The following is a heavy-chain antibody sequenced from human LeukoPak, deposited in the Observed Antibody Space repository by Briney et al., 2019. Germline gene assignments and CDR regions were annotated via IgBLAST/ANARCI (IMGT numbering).Heavy chain of an antibody. D-gene: IGHD6-13*01. J-gene: IGHJ4*02. CDR2: IYPGDSDT. Sequence: GESLKISCKGSGYSFTSYWIGWVRQMPGKGLEWVGIIYPGDSDTRYSPSFQGQVTISADKSISTAYLQWSSLKASDTAMYYCARPVAAGYRPYYFDYWGQGTLVTVSS. V-gene: IGHV5-51*01. CDR3: ARPVAAGYRPYYFDY. CDR1: GYSFTSYW.